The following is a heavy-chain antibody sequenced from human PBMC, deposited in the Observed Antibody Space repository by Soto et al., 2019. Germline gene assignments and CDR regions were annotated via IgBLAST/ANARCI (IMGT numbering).Heavy chain of an antibody. CDR2: INPSGGTT. CDR3: AQVGCSGGSCWGYFDN. J-gene: IGHJ4*02. D-gene: IGHD2-15*01. CDR1: GYTFTSHS. Sequence: QVQLVQSGAEVKKPGASVKVSCKASGYTFTSHSMHWVRQAPGQGLEWMGVINPSGGTTIYAQNFQGRVTMTRDTSTSTVYMDLSTLRSEDTAVYYCAQVGCSGGSCWGYFDNWGQGTLVTVSS. V-gene: IGHV1-46*03.